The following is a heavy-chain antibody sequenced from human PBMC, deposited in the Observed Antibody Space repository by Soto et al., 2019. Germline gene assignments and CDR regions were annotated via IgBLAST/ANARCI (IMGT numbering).Heavy chain of an antibody. D-gene: IGHD6-19*01. CDR2: ISYDGSNK. J-gene: IGHJ1*01. Sequence: QVQLVESGGGVVQPGKSLRLSCEASGLTFSRYGMHWVRQAPGKGLEWGAVISYDGSNKYYADSVKGRFTISRDNAKNKLYLQMNSLRAEDTAVYYCAKELEGYSSGYPAEYFQHWRQGTLVTVSS. CDR3: AKELEGYSSGYPAEYFQH. V-gene: IGHV3-30*18. CDR1: GLTFSRYG.